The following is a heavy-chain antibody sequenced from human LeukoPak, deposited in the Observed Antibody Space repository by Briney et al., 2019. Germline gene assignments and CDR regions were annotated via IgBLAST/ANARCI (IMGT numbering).Heavy chain of an antibody. V-gene: IGHV4-4*02. D-gene: IGHD6-19*01. J-gene: IGHJ4*02. CDR1: GGSLSTTSW. CDR2: VYYTGGGNN. CDR3: ARDNPRTTGYSSGSTFDF. Sequence: SGTLSLTCTVSGGSLSTTSWWVWLRQPPGKGLEWIGEVYYTGGGNNDYNPSLKSRATISIDKSRNQLSLNLRSVTAADTAVYFCARDNPRTTGYSSGSTFDFWGQGILVTVSS.